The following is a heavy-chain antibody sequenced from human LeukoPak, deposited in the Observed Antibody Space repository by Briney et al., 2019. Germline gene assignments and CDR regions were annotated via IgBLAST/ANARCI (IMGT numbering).Heavy chain of an antibody. D-gene: IGHD1-7*01. CDR3: ARVGTLMTSFDY. Sequence: PGRSLRLSCAASGFTFSSYGMHWVRQAPGKGLEWVAVIWYDGSNKYYADSVKGRFTISRDNSKNTLYLQMNSLRAEDTAVYYCARVGTLMTSFDYWGQGMLVTVSS. V-gene: IGHV3-33*01. J-gene: IGHJ4*02. CDR1: GFTFSSYG. CDR2: IWYDGSNK.